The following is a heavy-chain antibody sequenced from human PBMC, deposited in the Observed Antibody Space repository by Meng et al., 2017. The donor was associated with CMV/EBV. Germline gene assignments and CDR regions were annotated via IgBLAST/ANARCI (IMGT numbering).Heavy chain of an antibody. J-gene: IGHJ5*02. V-gene: IGHV3-11*04. CDR2: ISSSGSTI. D-gene: IGHD2-2*01. CDR3: ARGGDIVVVPVANHWFDP. Sequence: GESLKISCAASGFTFSDYYMSWIRQAPGKGLEWVSYISSSGSTIYYADSVKGRFTISRDNAKNSLYLQMNSLRAEDTAVYYCARGGDIVVVPVANHWFDPWGQGTLVTVSS. CDR1: GFTFSDYY.